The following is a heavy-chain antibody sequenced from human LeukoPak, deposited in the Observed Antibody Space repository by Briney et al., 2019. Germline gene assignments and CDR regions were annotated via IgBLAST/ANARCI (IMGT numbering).Heavy chain of an antibody. Sequence: SETLSLTCTVSGGSISSGGYYWSWIRQPPGKGLEWIGYIYHSGSTYYNPSLKSRVTISVDRSKNRFSLKLSSVTAADTAVYYCARWCDPSSSCPRVWFDPWGQGTLVTVSS. CDR1: GGSISSGGYY. D-gene: IGHD6-13*01. CDR2: IYHSGST. J-gene: IGHJ5*02. CDR3: ARWCDPSSSCPRVWFDP. V-gene: IGHV4-30-2*01.